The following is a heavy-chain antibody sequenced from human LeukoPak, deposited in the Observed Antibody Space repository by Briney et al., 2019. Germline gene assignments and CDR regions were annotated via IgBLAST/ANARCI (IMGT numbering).Heavy chain of an antibody. J-gene: IGHJ4*02. Sequence: GGSLRLSCAASGFTFSSYAMHWVRQAPGKGLEWVAVISYDGSNKYYADSVKGRFTISRDNSKNTLYLQMNSLRAEDTAVYYCARSYGSGSYYNDYFDYWGQGTLVTVSS. D-gene: IGHD3-10*01. V-gene: IGHV3-30*04. CDR2: ISYDGSNK. CDR1: GFTFSSYA. CDR3: ARSYGSGSYYNDYFDY.